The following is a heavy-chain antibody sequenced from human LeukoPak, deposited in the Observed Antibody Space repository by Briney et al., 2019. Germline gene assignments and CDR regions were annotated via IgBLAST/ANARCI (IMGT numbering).Heavy chain of an antibody. CDR1: GGSISSYY. CDR2: IYYSGST. Sequence: SETLSLTCTVSGGSISSYYWSWIRQPPGKGLEWIGYIYYSGSTNYNPSLKSRVTTSVDTSKNQFSLKLSSVTAADTAVYYCARARYYYDSSGLTVYYFDYWGQGTLVTVSS. V-gene: IGHV4-59*01. D-gene: IGHD3-22*01. J-gene: IGHJ4*02. CDR3: ARARYYYDSSGLTVYYFDY.